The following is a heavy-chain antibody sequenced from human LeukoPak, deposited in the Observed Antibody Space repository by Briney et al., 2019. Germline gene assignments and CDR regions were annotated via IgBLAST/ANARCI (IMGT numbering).Heavy chain of an antibody. CDR2: IYYSGST. J-gene: IGHJ5*02. CDR3: ARDRPAANWFDP. D-gene: IGHD2-2*01. V-gene: IGHV4-59*01. Sequence: PSETLSLTCTGSGGSSSRYCWSWVQPRPGTVLEWIGYIYYSGSTNYNPSLKSRVTISVDTSKNQFPLKLSSVPAADTAVYYCARDRPAANWFDPWGQGTLVTVSS. CDR1: GGSSSRYC.